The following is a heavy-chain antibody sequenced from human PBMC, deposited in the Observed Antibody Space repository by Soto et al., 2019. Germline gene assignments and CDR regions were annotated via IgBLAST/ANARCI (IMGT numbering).Heavy chain of an antibody. CDR1: GYSFTSYW. CDR3: ARQPSNGQWFL. V-gene: IGHV5-51*01. J-gene: IGHJ6*02. CDR2: IYPDASHI. Sequence: GESLKISCKGSGYSFTSYWIGWVRQMPGKGLEWVGIIYPDASHIRYSPSFQGQVTISADKSISTAYLQWSSLKASDTAMYYCARQPSNGQWFLWGQGTTVTVS. D-gene: IGHD3-22*01.